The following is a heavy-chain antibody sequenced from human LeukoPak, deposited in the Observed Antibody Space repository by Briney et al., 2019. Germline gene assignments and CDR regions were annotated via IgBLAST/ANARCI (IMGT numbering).Heavy chain of an antibody. J-gene: IGHJ3*02. Sequence: SETLSLTCTVSGGSVSSYTNYWGWIRQPPGKGLEWIGSIYYSGSTYYNASPKSRVSISVDTSKNQFSLRLSSVTAADTAVYYCARSRTTSHDAFDIWGQGTVVTVSS. CDR3: ARSRTTSHDAFDI. V-gene: IGHV4-39*01. CDR1: GGSVSSYTNY. D-gene: IGHD2-2*01. CDR2: IYYSGST.